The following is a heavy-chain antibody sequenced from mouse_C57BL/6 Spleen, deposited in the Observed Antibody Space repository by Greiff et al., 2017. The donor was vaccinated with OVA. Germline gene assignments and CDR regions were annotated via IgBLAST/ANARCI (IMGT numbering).Heavy chain of an antibody. D-gene: IGHD1-1*01. CDR3: ARWGIVTTVSHWYFDV. Sequence: QVQLQQPGAELVMPGASVKLSCKASGYTFTSYWMHWVKQRPGQGLEWIGEIDPSDSYTNYNQKFKGKSTLTVDKSSSTAYMQLSSLTSEDSAVYYCARWGIVTTVSHWYFDVWGTGTTVTVSS. J-gene: IGHJ1*03. CDR1: GYTFTSYW. CDR2: IDPSDSYT. V-gene: IGHV1-69*01.